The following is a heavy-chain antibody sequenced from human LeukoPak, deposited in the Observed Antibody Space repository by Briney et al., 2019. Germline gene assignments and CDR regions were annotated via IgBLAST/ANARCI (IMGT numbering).Heavy chain of an antibody. V-gene: IGHV1-18*01. D-gene: IGHD2-2*01. J-gene: IGHJ4*02. Sequence: ASVKVSCKASGYIFNNYGIGWVRQAPGQGLEWMGWVSAYTGDTDYPKKFQGRVTITTDESTSTAYMELSSLRSEDTAVYYCARGDIVVVPAATVPRGSMYYFDYWGQGTLATVSS. CDR3: ARGDIVVVPAATVPRGSMYYFDY. CDR2: VSAYTGDT. CDR1: GYIFNNYG.